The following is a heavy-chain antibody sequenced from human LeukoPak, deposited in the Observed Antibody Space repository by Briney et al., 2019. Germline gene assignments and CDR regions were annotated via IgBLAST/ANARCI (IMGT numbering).Heavy chain of an antibody. CDR3: AKGLSMVATTGFDY. D-gene: IGHD5-12*01. CDR2: ISYDGSNK. CDR1: GFTFSNYA. Sequence: GGSLRLSYAASGFTFSNYAMHGVRQAPGKGLEWVALISYDGSNKYYADSVKGRFTISRDNSKNTLSLQMNSLRAEDTAVYYCAKGLSMVATTGFDYWGQGTLVTVSS. V-gene: IGHV3-30*18. J-gene: IGHJ4*02.